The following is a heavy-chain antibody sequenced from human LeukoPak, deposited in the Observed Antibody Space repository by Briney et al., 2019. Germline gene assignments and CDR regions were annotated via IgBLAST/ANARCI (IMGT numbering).Heavy chain of an antibody. CDR1: GYSTSRAYY. D-gene: IGHD4-11*01. CDR2: IYHSGST. V-gene: IGHV4-38-2*01. J-gene: IGHJ4*02. Sequence: SETLSLTCAVTGYSTSRAYYWGWIRQPPGEGLEWIGTIYHSGSTYYNPSLKSRVTISVDTSKNQFSLKLSSVTAADTVVYYCATLGMTTVTFFEYWGQGTLVTVSS. CDR3: ATLGMTTVTFFEY.